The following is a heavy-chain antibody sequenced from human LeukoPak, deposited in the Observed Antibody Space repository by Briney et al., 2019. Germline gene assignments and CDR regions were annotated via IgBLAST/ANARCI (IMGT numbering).Heavy chain of an antibody. CDR1: GFTFSDYY. CDR3: AREGSSMGDSSGYYYLTYFDY. J-gene: IGHJ4*02. CDR2: ISSSGSTI. D-gene: IGHD3-22*01. Sequence: GGSLRLSCAASGFTFSDYYMSWIRQAPGKGLEWVSYISSSGSTIYYADSVKGRFTISRDNAKNSLYLQMNSLRAEDTAVYYCAREGSSMGDSSGYYYLTYFDYWGQGTLVTVSS. V-gene: IGHV3-11*01.